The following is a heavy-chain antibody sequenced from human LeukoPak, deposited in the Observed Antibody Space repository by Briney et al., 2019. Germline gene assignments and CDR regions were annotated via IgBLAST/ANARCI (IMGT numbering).Heavy chain of an antibody. CDR3: AGKYYYDSSGYDAFDI. V-gene: IGHV5-51*01. CDR1: RYSFTSYW. CDR2: IYPGDSDT. D-gene: IGHD3-22*01. Sequence: GESLKISCKGSRYSFTSYWIGWVRQMPGKGLEWMGSIYPGDSDTRYSPSFQGQVTISADKSISTAYLQWSSLKASDTAMYYCAGKYYYDSSGYDAFDIWGQGTMVTVSS. J-gene: IGHJ3*02.